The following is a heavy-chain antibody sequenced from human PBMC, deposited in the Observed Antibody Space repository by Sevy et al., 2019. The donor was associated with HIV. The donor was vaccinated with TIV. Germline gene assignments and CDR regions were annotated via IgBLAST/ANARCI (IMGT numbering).Heavy chain of an antibody. Sequence: GGSLRLSCSASGFTFSSYSMNWVRQAPGKGLEWVSSIGSSSSYIYYADSVKGRFTISRDNAKNSLYLQMNSLTTEDTAVYYCARPRANYVDHYFFYAMDVWGQGTTVTVSS. CDR1: GFTFSSYS. CDR3: ARPRANYVDHYFFYAMDV. D-gene: IGHD4-17*01. CDR2: IGSSSSYI. V-gene: IGHV3-21*01. J-gene: IGHJ6*02.